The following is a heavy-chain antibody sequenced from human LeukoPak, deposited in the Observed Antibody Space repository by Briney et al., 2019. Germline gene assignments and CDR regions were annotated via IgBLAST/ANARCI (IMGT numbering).Heavy chain of an antibody. CDR3: AREHLGDYYYGLDV. D-gene: IGHD7-27*01. Sequence: GGSLRLSCASSGFTFSSYWMHWVRQAPGKGLVWVSRINSDGSSTSYADSVKGRFTISRDNAKNTLYLQMSSLRAEDTAVYYCAREHLGDYYYGLDVWGQGTTVTVSS. J-gene: IGHJ6*02. CDR1: GFTFSSYW. V-gene: IGHV3-74*01. CDR2: INSDGSST.